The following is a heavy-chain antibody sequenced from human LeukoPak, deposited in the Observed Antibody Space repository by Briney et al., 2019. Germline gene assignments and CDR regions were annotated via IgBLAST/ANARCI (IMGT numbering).Heavy chain of an antibody. D-gene: IGHD3-9*01. CDR3: ARAEYDILTGYSDYFDY. CDR1: GFTFDDYG. Sequence: GGSLRLSCEASGFTFDDYGMSWVRQGPGKGLEWVSGINWNGGSTGYSDSVKGRFTISRDNAKNSLYLQMNSLRAEDTAVYYCARAEYDILTGYSDYFDYWGQGTLVTVSS. V-gene: IGHV3-20*04. J-gene: IGHJ4*02. CDR2: INWNGGST.